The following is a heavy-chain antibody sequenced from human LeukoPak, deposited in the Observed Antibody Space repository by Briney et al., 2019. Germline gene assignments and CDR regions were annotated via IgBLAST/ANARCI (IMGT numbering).Heavy chain of an antibody. V-gene: IGHV1-18*01. J-gene: IGHJ6*03. D-gene: IGHD5-18*01. CDR3: ARGIQLWPDYYYYYMDV. CDR2: INAYNGNT. Sequence: ASVKVSCKASGYTFTSYGISWVRQAPGQGLEWMGWINAYNGNTNYAQKLQGRVTMTTDTSTSTAYMELRSLRSDDTAVYYCARGIQLWPDYYYYYMDVWGKGTTVTVSS. CDR1: GYTFTSYG.